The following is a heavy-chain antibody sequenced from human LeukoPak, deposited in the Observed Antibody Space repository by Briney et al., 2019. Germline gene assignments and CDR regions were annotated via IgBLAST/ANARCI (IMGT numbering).Heavy chain of an antibody. CDR1: GFTFSSYW. V-gene: IGHV3-7*01. D-gene: IGHD2-21*02. CDR3: ARTVGPLPYYFDY. J-gene: IGHJ4*02. Sequence: GGSLRLSCAASGFTFSSYWMSWVRQAPGKGLEWVANIKQDGNEKYYVDSVKGRFTISRDSAKNSLYLQMNSLRAEDTAVYYCARTVGPLPYYFDYWGQGTLVTVSS. CDR2: IKQDGNEK.